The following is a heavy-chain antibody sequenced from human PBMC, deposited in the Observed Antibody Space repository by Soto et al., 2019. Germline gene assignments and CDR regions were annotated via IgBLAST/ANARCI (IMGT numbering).Heavy chain of an antibody. D-gene: IGHD3-3*01. Sequence: ASVKVSCKVSGYTFTSYDINWVRQATGQGLEWMGWMNPNSGNTGYAQKFQGRVTMTRNTSISTAYMELSSLRSEDTAVYYCARAEITIFGVVVWGYYYYGMDVWGQGTTVTVSS. CDR1: GYTFTSYD. CDR3: ARAEITIFGVVVWGYYYYGMDV. J-gene: IGHJ6*02. CDR2: MNPNSGNT. V-gene: IGHV1-8*01.